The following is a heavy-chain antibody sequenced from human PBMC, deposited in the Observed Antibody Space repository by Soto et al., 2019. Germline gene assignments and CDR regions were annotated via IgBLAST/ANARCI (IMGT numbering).Heavy chain of an antibody. J-gene: IGHJ4*02. CDR1: GGTFSNYA. D-gene: IGHD5-18*01. CDR2: VIPIFGTS. Sequence: VQLVQSGAEVKKPGSSVKVSCKASGGTFSNYALSWVRQAPGQGLEWMGGVIPIFGTSNYAQKFQGRVTITADESTNTAYMELSSLRSEDTALYYCARARGYSYGDQYFDYWGQGTLVIVSS. V-gene: IGHV1-69*01. CDR3: ARARGYSYGDQYFDY.